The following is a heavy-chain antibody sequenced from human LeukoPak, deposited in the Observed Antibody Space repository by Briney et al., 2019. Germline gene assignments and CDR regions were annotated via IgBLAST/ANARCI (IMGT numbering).Heavy chain of an antibody. CDR2: INHSGST. CDR3: ARGVGDYGRNAFDI. Sequence: SETLSLTCAVYGGSFSGYYWSWIRQPPGKGLEWIGEINHSGSTNYNPSLKSRVTISVDTSKNQFSLKLSSVTAADTAVYYYARGVGDYGRNAFDIWGQGTMVTVSS. CDR1: GGSFSGYY. J-gene: IGHJ3*02. D-gene: IGHD4-17*01. V-gene: IGHV4-34*01.